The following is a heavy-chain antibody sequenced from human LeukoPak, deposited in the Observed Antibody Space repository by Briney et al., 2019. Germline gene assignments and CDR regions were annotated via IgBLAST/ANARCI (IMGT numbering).Heavy chain of an antibody. J-gene: IGHJ6*02. D-gene: IGHD3-10*01. CDR2: ISISSSTI. CDR1: GFTFSSYS. CDR3: ARSRRRAWFGELLSSPYGMDV. Sequence: PGGSLRLSCAASGFTFSSYSMNWVRQAPGKGLEWVSYISISSSTIYDADAGKGRVTSTRDNAKNSLYLQMNSLRAEDTAVYYCARSRRRAWFGELLSSPYGMDVWGQGTTVTVSS. V-gene: IGHV3-48*01.